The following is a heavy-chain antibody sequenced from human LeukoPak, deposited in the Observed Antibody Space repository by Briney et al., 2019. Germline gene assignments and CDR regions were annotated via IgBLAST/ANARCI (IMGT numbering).Heavy chain of an antibody. D-gene: IGHD4-23*01. Sequence: SETLSLTCTVSGGSINNYYWSWLRQPPGRGLERIGYFYYVGSTNSNPTLKSRVTISMDTSKSQVSLKLTSVTAADTAVYYCATNYDGVLNDAFDIWGQGIMVAVSS. CDR1: GGSINNYY. V-gene: IGHV4-59*08. CDR2: FYYVGST. CDR3: ATNYDGVLNDAFDI. J-gene: IGHJ3*02.